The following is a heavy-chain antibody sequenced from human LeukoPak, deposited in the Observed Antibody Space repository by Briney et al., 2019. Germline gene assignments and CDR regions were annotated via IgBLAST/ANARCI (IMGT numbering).Heavy chain of an antibody. V-gene: IGHV3-23*01. CDR2: ISGITGST. CDR1: GFTFTSYA. J-gene: IGHJ4*02. Sequence: GGSLRLSCAASGFTFTSYAMTWVRQAPGKGLEWVSSISGITGSTFYADSVQGRFTTSRDNSNNTLYLQMNSLGAEDTAVYYCAKDHVLATNRPYYFDYWGQGTLVTVSS. CDR3: AKDHVLATNRPYYFDY. D-gene: IGHD5-12*01.